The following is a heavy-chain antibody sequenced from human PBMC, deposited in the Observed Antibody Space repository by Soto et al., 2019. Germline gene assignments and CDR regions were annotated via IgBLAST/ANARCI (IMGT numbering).Heavy chain of an antibody. J-gene: IGHJ4*02. CDR1: GFTFSSYA. Sequence: QVQLVESGGGVVQPGRSLRLSCAASGFTFSSYAMHWVRQAPGKGLEWVAVISYDGSNKYYADSVKGRFTISRDNSKNTLYLQMNSLRAEDTAVYYCARDENISSGWFDYWGQGTLVTVSS. CDR2: ISYDGSNK. D-gene: IGHD6-19*01. V-gene: IGHV3-30-3*01. CDR3: ARDENISSGWFDY.